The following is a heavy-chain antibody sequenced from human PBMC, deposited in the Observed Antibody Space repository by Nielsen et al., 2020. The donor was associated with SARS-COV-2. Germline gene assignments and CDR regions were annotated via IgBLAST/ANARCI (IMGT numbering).Heavy chain of an antibody. J-gene: IGHJ4*02. V-gene: IGHV3-23*01. Sequence: GESLKISCAASGFTFSSYAMSWVRQAPGKGLEWVSAISGSGGSTYYADSVKGRFTISRDNSKNTLYLQMNSLRAEDTAVYYCARDRDTSGWGGFDYWGQGTLVTVSS. CDR2: ISGSGGST. D-gene: IGHD6-19*01. CDR3: ARDRDTSGWGGFDY. CDR1: GFTFSSYA.